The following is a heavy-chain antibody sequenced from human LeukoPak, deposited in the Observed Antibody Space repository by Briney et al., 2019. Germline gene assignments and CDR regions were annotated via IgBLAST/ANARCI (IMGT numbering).Heavy chain of an antibody. CDR1: GYTFTSYY. V-gene: IGHV1-46*01. CDR3: ARGVVVVPAATPTGYYYYMDV. Sequence: ASVKVSCKASGYTFTSYYMHWVRQAPGHGLEWRGIINPSGGSTSYAKTFQGRVTMTRDMSTSTVYMELSSLRSEDTAVYYCARGVVVVPAATPTGYYYYMDVWGKGTTVTVSS. J-gene: IGHJ6*03. D-gene: IGHD2-2*01. CDR2: INPSGGST.